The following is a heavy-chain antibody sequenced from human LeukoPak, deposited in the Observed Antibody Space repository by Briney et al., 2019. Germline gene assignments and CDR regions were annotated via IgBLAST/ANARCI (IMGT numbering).Heavy chain of an antibody. V-gene: IGHV3-33*01. CDR3: ARDSLAAAGFDY. CDR1: GFTFSSYG. Sequence: GGSLRLSCAASGFTFSSYGMHWVRQAPGKGLEWAAVIWYDGSNKYYADSVKGRFTISRDNSKNTLYLQMNSLRAEDTAVYYCARDSLAAAGFDYWGQGTLVTVSS. D-gene: IGHD6-13*01. J-gene: IGHJ4*02. CDR2: IWYDGSNK.